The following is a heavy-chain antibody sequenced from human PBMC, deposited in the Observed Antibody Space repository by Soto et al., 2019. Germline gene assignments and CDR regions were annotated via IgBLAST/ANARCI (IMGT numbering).Heavy chain of an antibody. CDR2: ISAYNGNT. D-gene: IGHD3-3*01. V-gene: IGHV1-18*01. CDR3: ARDDRRYDFWSGYYYYDY. Sequence: QVPLVQSGAEVKKPGASVKVSCKASGYTFTSYGISWVRQAPGQGLEWMGWISAYNGNTNYAQKLQGRVTMTTDTSTSTAYMELGSLRSDDTAVYYCARDDRRYDFWSGYYYYDYWGQGTLVTVSS. CDR1: GYTFTSYG. J-gene: IGHJ4*02.